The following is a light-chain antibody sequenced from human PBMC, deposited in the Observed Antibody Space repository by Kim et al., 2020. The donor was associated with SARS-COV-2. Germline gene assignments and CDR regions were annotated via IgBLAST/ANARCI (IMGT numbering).Light chain of an antibody. CDR2: GAS. J-gene: IGKJ4*01. Sequence: EIVLTQSPGTLSLSPGERATLSCRAIQSVSSSYLAWYQQKPGQAPRLLIYGASSRATGIPDRFSGSGSGTDFTLTISRLEPEDFAVYYCQQYDSTLIFGGGTKVDIK. CDR3: QQYDSTLI. CDR1: QSVSSSY. V-gene: IGKV3-20*01.